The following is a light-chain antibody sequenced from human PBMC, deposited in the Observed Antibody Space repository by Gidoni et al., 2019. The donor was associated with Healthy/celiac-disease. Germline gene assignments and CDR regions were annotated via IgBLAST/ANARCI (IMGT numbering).Light chain of an antibody. J-gene: IGLJ2*01. CDR3: QSYDSSLSGSTV. V-gene: IGLV1-40*01. Sequence: QSVLTQPPSVSGAPGQRVTISCTGSSSNIGAGYDVHWYHQLPGTAPKLLIYGNSKRPTGVPDRFSGSKSDTSAYLAITGLQAEDEADYYCQSYDSSLSGSTVFGGGTKLTVL. CDR2: GNS. CDR1: SSNIGAGYD.